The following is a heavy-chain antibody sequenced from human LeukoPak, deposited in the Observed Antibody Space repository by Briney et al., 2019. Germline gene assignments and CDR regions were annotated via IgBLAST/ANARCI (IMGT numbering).Heavy chain of an antibody. V-gene: IGHV4-39*01. CDR2: IYYSGTT. J-gene: IGHJ5*02. Sequence: PSETLSLTCTVSGGSISSSSFYWGWIRQPPGKGLEWIGSIYYSGTTYYNPSLKGRVTISVDTSKNQFSLKLSSVTAADTAVYYCAFMAVADWFDPWGQGTLVTVSS. CDR1: GGSISSSSFY. CDR3: AFMAVADWFDP. D-gene: IGHD6-19*01.